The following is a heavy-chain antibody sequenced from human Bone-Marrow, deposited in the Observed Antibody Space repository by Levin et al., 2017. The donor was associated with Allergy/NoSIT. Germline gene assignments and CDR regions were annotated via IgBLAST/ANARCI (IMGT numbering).Heavy chain of an antibody. Sequence: GESLKISCVASGLTFSHAWMTWVRQAPGKGLEWVGRIKSKVDGETTDYAAPVKGRFTISRDDSQNTLYLQMNSLKTEDTGIYYCTKDRPLTGGGVITYCGQGTLVTVSS. CDR3: TKDRPLTGGGVITY. CDR1: GLTFSHAW. D-gene: IGHD3-16*02. J-gene: IGHJ4*02. CDR2: IKSKVDGETT. V-gene: IGHV3-15*01.